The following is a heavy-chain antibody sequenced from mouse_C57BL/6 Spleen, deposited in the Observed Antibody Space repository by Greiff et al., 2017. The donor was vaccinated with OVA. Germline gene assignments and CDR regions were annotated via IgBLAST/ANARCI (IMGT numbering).Heavy chain of an antibody. J-gene: IGHJ2*01. CDR2: IDPETGGT. CDR3: TRSGKLYLDY. V-gene: IGHV1-15*01. D-gene: IGHD3-1*01. CDR1: GYTFTDYE. Sequence: QVQLQQSGAELVRPGASVTLSCKASGYTFTDYEMHWVKQTPVHGLEWIGAIDPETGGTAYNQKFKGKAIVTADKSSSTAYMELRSLTSEDSAVYYCTRSGKLYLDYWGQGTTLTVSS.